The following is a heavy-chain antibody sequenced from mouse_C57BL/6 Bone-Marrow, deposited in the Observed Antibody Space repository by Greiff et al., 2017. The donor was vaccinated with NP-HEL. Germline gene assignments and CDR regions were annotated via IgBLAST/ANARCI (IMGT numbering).Heavy chain of an antibody. Sequence: VQLQQSGAELVKPGASVKLSCTASGFNIKDYYMHWVKQRTEQGLEWIGRIDPEDGETKYAPKFQGKATITADTSSHTAYLQPSSLTSEDTAVYYCARRTAQATWYFDYWGQGTTLTVSS. CDR1: GFNIKDYY. V-gene: IGHV14-2*01. J-gene: IGHJ2*01. CDR2: IDPEDGET. D-gene: IGHD3-2*02. CDR3: ARRTAQATWYFDY.